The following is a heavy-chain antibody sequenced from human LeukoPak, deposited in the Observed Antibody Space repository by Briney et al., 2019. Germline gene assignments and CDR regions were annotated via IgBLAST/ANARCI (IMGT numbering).Heavy chain of an antibody. V-gene: IGHV3-30-3*01. CDR1: GFTFSSYA. J-gene: IGHJ4*02. D-gene: IGHD5-18*01. Sequence: GGSLRLSCAASGFTFSSYAMHWVRQAPGKGLEWVAVISYDGSNKYYADSVKGRFTISRDNSKNTLYLQMNSLRAEDTAVYYCARDFGGYSYGLFDYWGQGTLVTVSS. CDR2: ISYDGSNK. CDR3: ARDFGGYSYGLFDY.